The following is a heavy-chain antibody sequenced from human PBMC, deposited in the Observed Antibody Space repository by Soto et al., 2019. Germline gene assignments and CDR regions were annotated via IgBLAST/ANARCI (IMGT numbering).Heavy chain of an antibody. CDR1: GFTFSSYS. CDR2: ISRSSSYI. CDR3: ARERSVYYVYGIGY. Sequence: EVQLVESGGGLVKPGGSLRLSCAASGFTFSSYSMNWVRQAPGKGLEWVSSISRSSSYIYYADSVKGRFTISRDNAKNSLYLQMNSLRAEDTAVYYCARERSVYYVYGIGYWGQGTLVTVSS. V-gene: IGHV3-21*01. D-gene: IGHD1-26*01. J-gene: IGHJ4*02.